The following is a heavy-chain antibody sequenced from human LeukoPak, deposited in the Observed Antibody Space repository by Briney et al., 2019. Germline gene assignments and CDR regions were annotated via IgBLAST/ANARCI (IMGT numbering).Heavy chain of an antibody. CDR1: GGTFSSYA. J-gene: IGHJ4*02. Sequence: SVNVSCKASGGTFSSYAISWVRQAPGQGLEWMGGIIPIFGTANYAQKFQGRVTITADESTSTAYMELSSLRSEDTAVYYCARALIRAVAGTGYWGQGTLVTVSS. CDR3: ARALIRAVAGTGY. D-gene: IGHD6-19*01. V-gene: IGHV1-69*13. CDR2: IIPIFGTA.